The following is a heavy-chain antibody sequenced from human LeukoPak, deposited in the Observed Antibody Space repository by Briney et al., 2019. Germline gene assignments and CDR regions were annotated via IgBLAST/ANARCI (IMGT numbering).Heavy chain of an antibody. J-gene: IGHJ4*02. V-gene: IGHV1-2*02. Sequence: GASVKVSCKASGYTFTSYYLHWVRQAPGQGLEWLGWINPNSGGTNHAQKFQGRVIMTRDTSISTAYMELMRLRSADTAVYYCARGGVRGIIIYYFDYWGQGTLVTVSS. CDR2: INPNSGGT. D-gene: IGHD3-10*01. CDR3: ARGGVRGIIIYYFDY. CDR1: GYTFTSYY.